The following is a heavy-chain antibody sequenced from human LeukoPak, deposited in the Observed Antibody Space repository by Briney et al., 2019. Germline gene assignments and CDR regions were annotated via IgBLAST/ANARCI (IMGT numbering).Heavy chain of an antibody. D-gene: IGHD3-22*01. CDR2: ISGDGGST. Sequence: GGSLRLSCAASGFTFGDYAMHWVRQAPGKGLEWVSLISGDGGSTYYADSVKGRFTISRDNSKNSLYLQMNSLRTEDTALYYCAKEADYYDSSGYYDYWGQGTLSPSPQ. V-gene: IGHV3-43*02. CDR1: GFTFGDYA. CDR3: AKEADYYDSSGYYDY. J-gene: IGHJ4*02.